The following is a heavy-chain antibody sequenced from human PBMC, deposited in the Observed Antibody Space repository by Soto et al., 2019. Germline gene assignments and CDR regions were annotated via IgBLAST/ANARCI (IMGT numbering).Heavy chain of an antibody. V-gene: IGHV4-31*03. D-gene: IGHD4-17*01. CDR2: IYYSGST. CDR1: GGSISSGGYY. J-gene: IGHJ3*02. CDR3: ARDQYYGGTGGAFDI. Sequence: QVQLQESGPGLVKPSQTLSLTCTVSGGSISSGGYYWSWIRQHPGKGLEWIGYIYYSGSTYYNPSLKSRVTISVDTSKNQSALKLSSVTAADTAVYYCARDQYYGGTGGAFDIWGQGTMVTVSS.